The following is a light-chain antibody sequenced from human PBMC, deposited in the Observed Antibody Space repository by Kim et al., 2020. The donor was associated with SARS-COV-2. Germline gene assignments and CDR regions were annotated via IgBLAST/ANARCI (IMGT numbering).Light chain of an antibody. CDR2: QDT. V-gene: IGLV3-1*01. J-gene: IGLJ2*01. Sequence: SVSPGKTASIPCSGDRLGNKYVSWYQQKPGQSPVLVIHQDTKRPSGIPERLSGSNSGDTATLTISETQAVDEADYYCQAWDNYIVIFGGGTQLTVL. CDR3: QAWDNYIVI. CDR1: RLGNKY.